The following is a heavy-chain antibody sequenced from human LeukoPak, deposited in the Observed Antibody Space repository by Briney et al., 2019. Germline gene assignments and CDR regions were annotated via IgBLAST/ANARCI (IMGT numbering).Heavy chain of an antibody. D-gene: IGHD6-13*01. CDR3: ARDLGVGAAAATPPVDY. J-gene: IGHJ4*02. Sequence: GGSLRLSCAASGFTFSNYSMNWVRQAPGKGLEWVSSISTSSSYIYYADSVRGRFTISRDNAKDSLCLQMNSLRAEDTAMYYCARDLGVGAAAATPPVDYWGQGTLVTVSS. CDR1: GFTFSNYS. CDR2: ISTSSSYI. V-gene: IGHV3-21*01.